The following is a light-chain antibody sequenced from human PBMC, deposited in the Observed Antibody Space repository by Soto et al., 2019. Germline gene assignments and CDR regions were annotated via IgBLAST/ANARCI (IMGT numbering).Light chain of an antibody. Sequence: QSALTQPASVSGSPGQSITISCAGTGSDVGAYNLVSWYQQHPGKAAKLIICDVNTRPSGISNRFSGSKSGDTASLTISGLEAEDEADHFCCSYAGTVAYVFGTGTKVTVL. V-gene: IGLV2-23*02. J-gene: IGLJ1*01. CDR2: DVN. CDR1: GSDVGAYNL. CDR3: CSYAGTVAYV.